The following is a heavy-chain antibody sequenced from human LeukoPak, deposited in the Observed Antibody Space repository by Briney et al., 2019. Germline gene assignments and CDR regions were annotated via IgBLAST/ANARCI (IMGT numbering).Heavy chain of an antibody. CDR2: ISGSGGST. Sequence: GGSLRLSCAASGFTFSSYAMSWVRQAPGKGLEWVPAISGSGGSTYYADSVKGRFTISRDNSKNTLYLQMNSLRAEDTAVYYCAKSFPSTPNYDFWSGYYKEENYYYYMDVWGKGTTVTVSS. CDR1: GFTFSSYA. J-gene: IGHJ6*03. D-gene: IGHD3-3*01. CDR3: AKSFPSTPNYDFWSGYYKEENYYYYMDV. V-gene: IGHV3-23*01.